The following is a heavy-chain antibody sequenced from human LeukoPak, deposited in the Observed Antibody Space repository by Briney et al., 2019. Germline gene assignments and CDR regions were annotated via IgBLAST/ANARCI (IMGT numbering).Heavy chain of an antibody. Sequence: GEPLKISCVGSVYRFASYWIGWVRQMSGKGRGYMGIIYPGDSDTSYSPSCQGQVTISADKSISTAYLQWSSLQASDTAMYYCATGYGSGRGAFDIWGQGTMVTVSS. J-gene: IGHJ3*02. CDR1: VYRFASYW. D-gene: IGHD6-19*01. CDR3: ATGYGSGRGAFDI. CDR2: IYPGDSDT. V-gene: IGHV5-51*01.